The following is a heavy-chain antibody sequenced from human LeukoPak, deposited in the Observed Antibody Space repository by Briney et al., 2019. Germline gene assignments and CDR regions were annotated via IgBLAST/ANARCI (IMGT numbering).Heavy chain of an antibody. D-gene: IGHD5-18*01. Sequence: GGSLRLSCAASGFTFSSYAMTWVRQAPGKGLEWVSVISGSGGTTYYADSVKGRFTISRDNSKNTLYLQMNSLRAEDTAVYYCANRGYVTYYFDCGGQGTLVTVSS. CDR3: ANRGYVTYYFDC. CDR1: GFTFSSYA. CDR2: ISGSGGTT. J-gene: IGHJ4*02. V-gene: IGHV3-23*01.